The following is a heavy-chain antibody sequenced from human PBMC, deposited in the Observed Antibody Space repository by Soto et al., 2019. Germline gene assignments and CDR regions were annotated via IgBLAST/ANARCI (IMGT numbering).Heavy chain of an antibody. CDR3: AGGKTVPGLFDY. CDR2: MYSGGSI. J-gene: IGHJ4*02. CDR1: GLTVSSNH. Sequence: EVQLVESGGGLVQPGGSLRLSCAASGLTVSSNHMSWVRQAPGKGLEWVSIMYSGGSIYYADSVKGGFTISRDNSKNTLYRQRSSLRAEDTAVYYCAGGKTVPGLFDYWGQGTLVTVSS. D-gene: IGHD6-19*01. V-gene: IGHV3-66*01.